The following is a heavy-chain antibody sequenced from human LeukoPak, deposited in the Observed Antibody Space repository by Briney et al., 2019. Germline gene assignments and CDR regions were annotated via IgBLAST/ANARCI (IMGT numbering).Heavy chain of an antibody. CDR2: MNPSGGSA. D-gene: IGHD6-25*01. J-gene: IGHJ4*02. CDR1: GYTFSAYY. Sequence: ASVKVSCKASGYTFSAYYMHWVRQAPGQGLEWMGIMNPSGGSATYAQKFQGRVTMTSDTSTSTVYMELSSLKFEDTAIYYCAKIAATDSFDYWGQGTLVTVSS. V-gene: IGHV1-46*01. CDR3: AKIAATDSFDY.